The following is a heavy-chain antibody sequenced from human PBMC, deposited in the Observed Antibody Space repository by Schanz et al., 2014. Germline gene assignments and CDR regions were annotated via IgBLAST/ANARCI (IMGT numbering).Heavy chain of an antibody. J-gene: IGHJ5*02. CDR3: ANSMVRGVRMSDNWFGP. CDR1: GGSISSDPYY. V-gene: IGHV4-39*01. CDR2: ISYSGST. Sequence: QLQLQESGPGLVKPSETLSLTCTVSGGSISSDPYYWGWIRQPPGKGLDWIGTISYSGSTYYNPSHKSRVTISVDTSKNQFSLKLNFVTAADTAVYYCANSMVRGVRMSDNWFGPWGQGTLVSVSS. D-gene: IGHD3-10*01.